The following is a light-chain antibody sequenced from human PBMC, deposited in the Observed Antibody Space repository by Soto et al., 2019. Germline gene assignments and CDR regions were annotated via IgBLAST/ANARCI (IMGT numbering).Light chain of an antibody. J-gene: IGLJ2*01. Sequence: QSVLTQPPSASGTPGQTVTISCSGSSSNIGSAYIYWYQHLPGTAPKLLIYRNNQRPSGVPDRFSASKSGTSASLAISGLGSEGGADYYCAAGEDGLVVFGGGTNPPVL. CDR3: AAGEDGLVV. CDR2: RNN. V-gene: IGLV1-47*01. CDR1: SSNIGSAY.